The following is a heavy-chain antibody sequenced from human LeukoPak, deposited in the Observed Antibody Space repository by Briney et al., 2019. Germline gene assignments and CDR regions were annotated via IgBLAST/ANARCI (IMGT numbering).Heavy chain of an antibody. D-gene: IGHD6-6*01. Sequence: PSETLSLTCAVYGGSFSGYYWSWIRQPPGKGLEWIGEINHSGSTNYNPSPKSRVTISVDTSKNQFSLKLSSVTAADTAVYYCARGLDDSSSSVDYFDYWGQGTLVTVSS. V-gene: IGHV4-34*01. CDR3: ARGLDDSSSSVDYFDY. J-gene: IGHJ4*02. CDR2: INHSGST. CDR1: GGSFSGYY.